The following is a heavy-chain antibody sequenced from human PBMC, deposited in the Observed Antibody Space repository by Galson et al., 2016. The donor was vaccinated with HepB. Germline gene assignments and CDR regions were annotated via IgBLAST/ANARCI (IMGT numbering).Heavy chain of an antibody. V-gene: IGHV3-23*01. CDR1: GFTFSKYA. CDR2: ISGGGSGT. J-gene: IGHJ6*03. Sequence: SLRLSCAASGFTFSKYAVSWVRQAPGKGLEWVSAISGGGSGTYYADSVKGRFTVSRDNSENTLYLQMNSLRAQDTAVYYCAKPSSGGKTGNSDYDYMDVWGKGTTVTVS. D-gene: IGHD4-23*01. CDR3: AKPSSGGKTGNSDYDYMDV.